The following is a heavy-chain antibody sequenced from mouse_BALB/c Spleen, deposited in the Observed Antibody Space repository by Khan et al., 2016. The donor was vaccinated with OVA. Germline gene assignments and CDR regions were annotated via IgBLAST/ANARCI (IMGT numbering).Heavy chain of an antibody. CDR1: GFTFSSYG. CDR2: INSNGGST. V-gene: IGHV5-6-3*01. J-gene: IGHJ2*01. CDR3: ARMARTIN. Sequence: EVELVESGGGLVQPGGSLKLSCAASGFTFSSYGMSWVRQTPDKRLELVATINSNGGSTYYPDSVQGRVTISRDNAKNTLYLQMSSLKSEDTSMYYCARMARTINWGQGTTLTVSS.